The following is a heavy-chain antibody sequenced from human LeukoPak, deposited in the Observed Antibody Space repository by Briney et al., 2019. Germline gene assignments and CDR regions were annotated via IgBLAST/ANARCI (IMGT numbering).Heavy chain of an antibody. Sequence: SQTLSLTCTVSSGSISSYDYYWTSIRQHPGKGLKWIGYIYHSGTTYYNPSLKSRVTISVDTSENQFSLKLTAVTAADSAMYYCARYSGNYRFFDYWGPGTLVTVSS. V-gene: IGHV4-31*03. CDR2: IYHSGTT. D-gene: IGHD1-26*01. CDR3: ARYSGNYRFFDY. J-gene: IGHJ4*02. CDR1: SGSISSYDYY.